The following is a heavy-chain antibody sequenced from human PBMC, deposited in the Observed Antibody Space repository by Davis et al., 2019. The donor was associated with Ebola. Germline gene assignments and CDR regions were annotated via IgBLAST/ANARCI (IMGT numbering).Heavy chain of an antibody. CDR2: ISYDGSNK. Sequence: GESLKIPCAASGFTFSSYAMHWVRQAPGKGLEWVAVISYDGSNKYYADPGKGRFTISRDNSKNTLYLQMNSLRADDTAVYYCARESPIEAADTGTFDYWGQGTLVTVSS. CDR3: ARESPIEAADTGTFDY. V-gene: IGHV3-30-3*01. J-gene: IGHJ4*02. CDR1: GFTFSSYA. D-gene: IGHD6-13*01.